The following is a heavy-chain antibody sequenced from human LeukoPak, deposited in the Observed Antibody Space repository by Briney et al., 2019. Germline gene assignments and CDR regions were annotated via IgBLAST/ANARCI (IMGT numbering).Heavy chain of an antibody. CDR1: GGTFISYA. Sequence: ASVKVSCKASGGTFISYAISWVRQAPGQGLEWMGGIIPIFGTANYAQKFQGRVTITTDESTSTAYMELSSLRSEDTAVYYCARVVVPAAINWFDPWGQGTLVTVSS. CDR3: ARVVVPAAINWFDP. J-gene: IGHJ5*02. CDR2: IIPIFGTA. D-gene: IGHD2-2*01. V-gene: IGHV1-69*05.